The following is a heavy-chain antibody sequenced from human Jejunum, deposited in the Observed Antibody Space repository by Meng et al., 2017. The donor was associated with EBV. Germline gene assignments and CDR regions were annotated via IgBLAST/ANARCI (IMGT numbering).Heavy chain of an antibody. CDR2: VIHIFATA. CDR1: GGTFRNYA. CDR3: ARSSGGVVADYFDY. D-gene: IGHD3-16*02. J-gene: IGHJ4*02. Sequence: QGHLVRSGAEVRMPRSSGKVSLKASGGTFRNYAFSWVRQAPGQGLEWMGGVIHIFATANYAQRFQGTVTITADKSTSTDYMELRSLRSEDTAVYYCARSSGGVVADYFDYWGQGTLVTVSS. V-gene: IGHV1-69*06.